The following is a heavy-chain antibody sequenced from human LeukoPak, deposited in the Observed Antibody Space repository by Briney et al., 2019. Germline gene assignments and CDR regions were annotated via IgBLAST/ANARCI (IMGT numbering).Heavy chain of an antibody. CDR3: ARQIDFCSSTSCYPDYFDY. D-gene: IGHD2-2*01. J-gene: IGHJ4*02. CDR1: GYSFTSYW. V-gene: IGHV5-51*01. Sequence: ESLKISCKGSGYSFTSYWIGWVRQMPGKGLEWMGIIYPGDSDTRYSPSFQGQVTISADKSISTAYLQWSSLKASDTAMYYCARQIDFCSSTSCYPDYFDYWGQGTLVTVSS. CDR2: IYPGDSDT.